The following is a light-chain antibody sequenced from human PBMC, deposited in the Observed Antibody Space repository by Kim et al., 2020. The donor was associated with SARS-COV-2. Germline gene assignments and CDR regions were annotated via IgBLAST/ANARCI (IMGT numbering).Light chain of an antibody. CDR3: QSYDSSLSGSYV. Sequence: VTTSGPGSSSNIGAGYDVHWYQQLPGTAPKLLIYGNSNRPSGVPDRFSGSKSGTSASLAITGLQAEDEADYYCQSYDSSLSGSYVFGTGTKVTVL. CDR1: SSNIGAGYD. V-gene: IGLV1-40*01. CDR2: GNS. J-gene: IGLJ1*01.